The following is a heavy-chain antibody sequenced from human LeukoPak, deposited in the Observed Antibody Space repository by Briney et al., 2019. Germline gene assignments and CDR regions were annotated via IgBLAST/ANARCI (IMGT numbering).Heavy chain of an antibody. CDR2: VYHSGST. J-gene: IGHJ3*02. CDR3: ARADIAAAGGAFDI. D-gene: IGHD6-13*01. Sequence: PSETLSLTCTVSGGSISSYYWSWIRQPPGKGLEWIGYVYHSGSTKYNPSLKSRVTISVDTSKNQFSLKLSSVTAADTAVYYCARADIAAAGGAFDIWGQGTMVTVSS. CDR1: GGSISSYY. V-gene: IGHV4-59*12.